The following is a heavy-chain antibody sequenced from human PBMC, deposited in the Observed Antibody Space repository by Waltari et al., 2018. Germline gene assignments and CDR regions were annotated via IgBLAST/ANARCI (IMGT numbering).Heavy chain of an antibody. Sequence: EVQLVESGGGLVKPGGSLRLSCAASGFTFSSYSMNWVRQAPGKGLEWVSSISSSSSYIYYADSVKGRFTISRDNAKNSLYLQMNSLRAEDTAVYYCARGGYGDYVDYFDYWGQGTLVTVSS. J-gene: IGHJ4*02. CDR1: GFTFSSYS. D-gene: IGHD4-17*01. CDR3: ARGGYGDYVDYFDY. CDR2: ISSSSSYI. V-gene: IGHV3-21*01.